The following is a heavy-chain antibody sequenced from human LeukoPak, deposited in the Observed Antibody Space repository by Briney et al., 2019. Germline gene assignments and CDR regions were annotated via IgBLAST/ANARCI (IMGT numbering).Heavy chain of an antibody. CDR2: ISSSSSYI. CDR3: ARARWGDFWSGYQGGAFDI. J-gene: IGHJ3*02. CDR1: GFTFSSYS. Sequence: GGSLRLSCAASGFTFSSYSMNWVRQAPGKGLEWVSSISSSSSYIYYADSVKGRFTISRDNAKNSLYLQMNSLRAEDTAVYYCARARWGDFWSGYQGGAFDIWGQGTMVTVSS. V-gene: IGHV3-21*01. D-gene: IGHD3-3*01.